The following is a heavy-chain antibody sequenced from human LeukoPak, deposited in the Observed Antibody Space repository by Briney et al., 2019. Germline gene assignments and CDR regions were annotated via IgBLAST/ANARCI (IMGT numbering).Heavy chain of an antibody. Sequence: SETLSLTCTVSGGSVSSGTYYWSWIRQPPGKGLEWIRYIYDSGSTNYNPSLKSRVTISVDTSKNQFSLKLSPVTAADTAVYYCARDRVRGNSNPFFDYWGQGTLVTVSS. CDR1: GGSVSSGTYY. CDR3: ARDRVRGNSNPFFDY. V-gene: IGHV4-61*01. J-gene: IGHJ4*02. CDR2: IYDSGST. D-gene: IGHD4-11*01.